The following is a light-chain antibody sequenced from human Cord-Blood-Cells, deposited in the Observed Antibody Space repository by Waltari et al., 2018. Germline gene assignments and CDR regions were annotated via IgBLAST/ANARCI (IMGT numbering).Light chain of an antibody. Sequence: QSALTQPASVSGSPGQSITISCTGTSSDVGGYNYVSWYQQHPGKAPKLMIYGVSKRPSGVSTRCSGSKSGTTASLSISALQAEDEADNYGSSYTSSSTWVVGGGTKLTVL. CDR3: SSYTSSSTWV. J-gene: IGLJ3*02. V-gene: IGLV2-14*01. CDR1: SSDVGGYNY. CDR2: GVS.